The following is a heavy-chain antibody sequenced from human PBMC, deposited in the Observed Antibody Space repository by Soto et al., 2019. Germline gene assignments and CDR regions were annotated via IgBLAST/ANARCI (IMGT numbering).Heavy chain of an antibody. CDR1: GFTFSSYA. J-gene: IGHJ4*02. CDR3: AKDRGDFGDGFDY. CDR2: TSSSGGNT. D-gene: IGHD3-10*01. Sequence: EVQLLESGGGLEQPGGSLRLSCAVSGFTFSSYAMSWVCQAPGKGLEWVSTTSSSGGNTYYVDSVKGRFTISRDSSKNTLYLQLSSLRAEDTAVHYCAKDRGDFGDGFDYWGQGTLVTVTS. V-gene: IGHV3-23*01.